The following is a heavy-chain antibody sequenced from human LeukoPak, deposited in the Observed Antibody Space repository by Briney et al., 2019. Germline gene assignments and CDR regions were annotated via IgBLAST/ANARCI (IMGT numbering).Heavy chain of an antibody. V-gene: IGHV3-48*03. Sequence: GGSLRLSCAASGFIFSSYEMNWVRQAPGKGLEWVSYICNSGSTIYYADSVKGRFTISRDNAKNSLYLQMNSLRAEDTAVYYCARGGYSNANKFYYYGMDVWGQGTTVTV. D-gene: IGHD4-11*01. CDR3: ARGGYSNANKFYYYGMDV. CDR2: ICNSGSTI. J-gene: IGHJ6*02. CDR1: GFIFSSYE.